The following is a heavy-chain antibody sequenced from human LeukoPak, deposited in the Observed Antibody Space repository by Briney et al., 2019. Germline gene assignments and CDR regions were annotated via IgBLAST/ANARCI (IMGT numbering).Heavy chain of an antibody. Sequence: PGGSLRLSCAASGFTFSSYAMHWVRQAPGKGLEWVSGISWNSGSIGYADSVKGRFTISRDNAKNSLYLQMNSLRAEDTALYYCAKDISYDSSGYRPGFDYWGQGTLVTVSS. CDR3: AKDISYDSSGYRPGFDY. J-gene: IGHJ4*02. V-gene: IGHV3-9*01. CDR1: GFTFSSYA. D-gene: IGHD3-22*01. CDR2: ISWNSGSI.